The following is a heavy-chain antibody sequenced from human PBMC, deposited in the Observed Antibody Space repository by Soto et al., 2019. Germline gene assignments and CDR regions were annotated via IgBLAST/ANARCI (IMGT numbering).Heavy chain of an antibody. V-gene: IGHV3-15*07. CDR3: TAETYSSIAWANDY. D-gene: IGHD2-21*01. CDR1: GFIFSDTW. J-gene: IGHJ4*02. CDR2: IKHKRDGATT. Sequence: EVQLVESGGGFVKPGGSLRLSCAASGFIFSDTWMNWVRQAPNKGLEWVARIKHKRDGATTHYAAPVKGRFIISRDDSRDTVFLQMDSLKTEDTAVYYCTAETYSSIAWANDYWGLGALVTVSS.